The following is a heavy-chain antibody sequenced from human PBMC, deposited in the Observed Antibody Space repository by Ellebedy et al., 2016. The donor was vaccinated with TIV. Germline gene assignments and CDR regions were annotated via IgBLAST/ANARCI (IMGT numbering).Heavy chain of an antibody. CDR2: ISGSGGST. CDR1: GFTFSSYA. Sequence: GESLKISCAASGFTFSSYAMSWVRQAPGKGLEWVSAISGSGGSTYYADSVKGRFTISRDNSKNTLYLQMNSLRAEDTAVYYCAKDRLPLDYWGQGTLVTVSS. V-gene: IGHV3-23*01. CDR3: AKDRLPLDY. J-gene: IGHJ4*02.